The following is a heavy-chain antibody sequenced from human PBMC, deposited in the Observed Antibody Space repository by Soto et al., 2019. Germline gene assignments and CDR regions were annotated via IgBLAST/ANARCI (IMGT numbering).Heavy chain of an antibody. D-gene: IGHD2-2*01. V-gene: IGHV3-30*18. Sequence: GGSLRLSCAASGFTFSSYGMHWVRQAPGKGLGWVAVISYDGSNKYYADSVKGRFTISRDNSKNTLYLQMNSLRAEDTAVYYCAKDIVVVPAAPAHYYYGMDVWGQGTTVTVS. J-gene: IGHJ6*02. CDR1: GFTFSSYG. CDR3: AKDIVVVPAAPAHYYYGMDV. CDR2: ISYDGSNK.